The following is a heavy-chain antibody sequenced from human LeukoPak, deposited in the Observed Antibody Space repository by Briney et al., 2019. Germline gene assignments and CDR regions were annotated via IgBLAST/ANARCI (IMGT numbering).Heavy chain of an antibody. CDR1: GGSISSGGYS. D-gene: IGHD2-21*01. V-gene: IGHV4-30-2*01. CDR2: IYHSGST. Sequence: PSETLSLTCAVSGGSISSGGYSWSWIRQPPGKGLEWIGYIYHSGSTYYNPSLKSRVTISVDRSKNQFSLKLSSVTAADTAVYYCARAYSDRFDPWGQGTLVTVSS. CDR3: ARAYSDRFDP. J-gene: IGHJ5*02.